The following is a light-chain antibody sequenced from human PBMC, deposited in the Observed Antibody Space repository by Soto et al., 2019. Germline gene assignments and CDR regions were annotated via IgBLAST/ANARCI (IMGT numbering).Light chain of an antibody. CDR2: GAS. V-gene: IGKV3-15*01. J-gene: IGKJ3*01. Sequence: EIVMTQSPATLSVSPGERVTLSCRASQSVATNLAWYQQKPGQPPRLLIYGASTRATGIPARFSGSGSGTDFTLTISSLEPEDFAVYYCQQRSNWQVTFGPGTKVDIK. CDR3: QQRSNWQVT. CDR1: QSVATN.